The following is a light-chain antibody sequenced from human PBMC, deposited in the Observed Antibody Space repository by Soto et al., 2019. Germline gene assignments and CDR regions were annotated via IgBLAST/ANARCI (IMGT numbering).Light chain of an antibody. CDR2: EFH. CDR3: SSYAGSSNV. V-gene: IGLV2-8*01. J-gene: IGLJ1*01. CDR1: SSDVGGYNY. Sequence: QSALTQPPYASGSPGQSPAISSTGSSSDVGGYNYVSWSQQHPTNAPKLMIYEFHTTTSWVPARFSGSTSGHPTSLPVSGLQAEDEPDYYCSSYAGSSNVFGTGTKVTVL.